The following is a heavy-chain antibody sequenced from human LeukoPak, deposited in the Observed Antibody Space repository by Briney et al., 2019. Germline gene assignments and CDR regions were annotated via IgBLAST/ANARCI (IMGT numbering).Heavy chain of an antibody. D-gene: IGHD5-24*01. J-gene: IGHJ3*01. CDR2: IYASGNT. CDR1: GASVSTTAYF. Sequence: PSQTLSLTCSVSGASVSTTAYFWNWIRQPAGEGLEWIGRIYASGNTHYNPSLKSRVTMSLDTSKNQFSLTMNSVTAADSAVYFCESYREAYDLYPHGLDVWGRGTVVTVSS. CDR3: ESYREAYDLYPHGLDV. V-gene: IGHV4-61*02.